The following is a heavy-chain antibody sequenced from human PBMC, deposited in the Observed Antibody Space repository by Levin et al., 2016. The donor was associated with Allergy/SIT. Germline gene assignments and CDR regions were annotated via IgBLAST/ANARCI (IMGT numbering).Heavy chain of an antibody. D-gene: IGHD2-2*02. CDR1: GGSISSSSYY. CDR2: INHSGST. CDR3: ASCPRRDRHRGAAAIRWFDP. J-gene: IGHJ5*02. Sequence: GSLRLSCTVSGGSISSSSYYWGWIRQPPGKGLEWIGEINHSGSTNYNPSLKSRVTISVDTSKNQFSLKLSSVTAADTAVYYCASCPRRDRHRGAAAIRWFDPWGQGTLVTVSS. V-gene: IGHV4-39*07.